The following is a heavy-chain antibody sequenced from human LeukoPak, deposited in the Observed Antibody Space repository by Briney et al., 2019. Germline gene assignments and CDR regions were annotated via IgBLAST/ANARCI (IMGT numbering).Heavy chain of an antibody. CDR1: GGSFSGYY. CDR2: INHSGST. J-gene: IGHJ4*02. Sequence: SETLSLTCAVYGGSFSGYYWSWIRQPPGKGLEWIGEINHSGSTNYNPSLKSRVTISVDTPKNQFTLKLSSVTAADTAVYYCARDLGDFDYWGQGTLVTVSS. CDR3: ARDLGDFDY. V-gene: IGHV4-34*01. D-gene: IGHD3-16*01.